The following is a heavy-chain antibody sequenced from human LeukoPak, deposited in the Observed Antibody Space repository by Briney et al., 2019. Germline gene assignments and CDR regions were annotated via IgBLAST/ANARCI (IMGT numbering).Heavy chain of an antibody. CDR1: GFSLSTSGVG. V-gene: IGHV2-70*04. J-gene: IGHJ4*02. Sequence: SGPTLVKPTQTLTLTCTFSGFSLSTSGVGVSWIRQPPGKALEWLARIDWDDDKFYSTSLKTRLTISKDTSKNQVVLTMTNVDPMDTATYYCARRTSSAFYFDYWGLGTLVTVSS. CDR2: IDWDDDK. CDR3: ARRTSSAFYFDY. D-gene: IGHD2-2*01.